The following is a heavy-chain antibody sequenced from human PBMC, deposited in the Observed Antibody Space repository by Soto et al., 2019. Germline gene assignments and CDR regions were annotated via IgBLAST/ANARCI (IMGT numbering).Heavy chain of an antibody. Sequence: QVQLVESGGGLVKPGGSLRLSCAASGFTFSDYYMSWIRQAPGKGLEWVSYMSSSSSYTNYADSVKGRFTISRDNAKNSLYLQMNSLGAEDTAVYYCARDSVYYGDYELNYFDYWGQGTLVTVSS. CDR2: MSSSSSYT. D-gene: IGHD4-17*01. J-gene: IGHJ4*02. CDR1: GFTFSDYY. CDR3: ARDSVYYGDYELNYFDY. V-gene: IGHV3-11*05.